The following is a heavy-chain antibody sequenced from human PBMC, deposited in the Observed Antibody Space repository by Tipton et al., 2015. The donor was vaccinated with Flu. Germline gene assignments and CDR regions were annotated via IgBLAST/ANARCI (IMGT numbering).Heavy chain of an antibody. Sequence: SLRLSCAVSGFTVTSSYMSWVRQAPGKGLEWVSVIYTGGITYYADSVRGRFTISRDNSKNTLYLQVNSLRAEDTAVYYCARAVRGNYYDYWGQGTLVTVSS. CDR2: IYTGGIT. V-gene: IGHV3-53*01. CDR1: GFTVTSSY. D-gene: IGHD3-10*01. CDR3: ARAVRGNYYDY. J-gene: IGHJ4*02.